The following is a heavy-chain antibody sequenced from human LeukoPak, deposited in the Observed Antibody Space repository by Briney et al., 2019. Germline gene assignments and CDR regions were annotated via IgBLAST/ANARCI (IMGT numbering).Heavy chain of an antibody. J-gene: IGHJ6*02. CDR2: ISYDGSDK. CDR3: ARVPGYSSSWDDLYYYGMDV. CDR1: GFTFSSYG. V-gene: IGHV3-30*03. Sequence: GGSLRLSCAASGFTFSSYGMHWVRQAPGKGLEWVAVISYDGSDKYYADSVKGRFTISRDNSKNTLYPQMNSLRAEDTAVYYCARVPGYSSSWDDLYYYGMDVWGQGTTVTVSS. D-gene: IGHD6-13*01.